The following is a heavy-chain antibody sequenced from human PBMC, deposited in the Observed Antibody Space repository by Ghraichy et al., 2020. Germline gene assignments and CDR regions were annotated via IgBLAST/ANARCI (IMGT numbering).Heavy chain of an antibody. CDR1: GFTFSSYS. Sequence: GGSLRLSCAVSGFTFSSYSMNWVRQAPGKGLEWVASVSSSSRQIFYADSVKGRFTISRDNANNSLYLQMDSLRAEDTAVYYCTSTRFAYYFDFWGQGTLVTVSS. D-gene: IGHD2-15*01. J-gene: IGHJ4*02. V-gene: IGHV3-21*06. CDR2: VSSSSRQI. CDR3: TSTRFAYYFDF.